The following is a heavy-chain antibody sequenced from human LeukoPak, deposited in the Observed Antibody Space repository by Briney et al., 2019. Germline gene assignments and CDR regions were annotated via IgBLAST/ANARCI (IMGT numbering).Heavy chain of an antibody. CDR3: ARQTQADVLTGYFYGGFDY. V-gene: IGHV4-39*01. J-gene: IGHJ4*02. D-gene: IGHD3-9*01. CDR2: IYYSGTT. CDR1: GGSISSGDYY. Sequence: SETLSLTCTVSGGSISSGDYYWSWIRQPPGKGLEWIGNIYYSGTTYYNPSLKSRVTISVDTSKNRFSLKLSSVTAADTAVYYCARQTQADVLTGYFYGGFDYWGQGTLVTVSS.